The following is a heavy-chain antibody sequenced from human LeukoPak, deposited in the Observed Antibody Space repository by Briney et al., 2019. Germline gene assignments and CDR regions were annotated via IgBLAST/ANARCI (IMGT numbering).Heavy chain of an antibody. CDR1: GFTFSNYS. CDR3: ARDITTMVVAVSRLFGDAFDI. D-gene: IGHD2-15*01. V-gene: IGHV3-21*01. CDR2: ISSSSSYI. Sequence: GGSLRLSCAASGFTFSNYSMNWVRQTPGKGLECVSSISSSSSYIYYADSVKGRFTISRDNAKNSLYLQMTSLRAEDTAVYYCARDITTMVVAVSRLFGDAFDIWGQGTMVTVSS. J-gene: IGHJ3*02.